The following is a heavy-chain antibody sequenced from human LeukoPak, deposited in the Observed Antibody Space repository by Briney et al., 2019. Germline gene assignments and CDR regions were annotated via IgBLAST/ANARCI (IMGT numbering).Heavy chain of an antibody. CDR2: ISWNSGSI. Sequence: GGSLRLSCAASGFTFDDYAMHWIRQAPGKGLEWVSGISWNSGSIGYADSVKGRFTISRDNAKNSLYLQMNSLRAEDTALYYCAKEGNTAIDYWGQGTLVTVSS. V-gene: IGHV3-9*01. D-gene: IGHD5-18*01. J-gene: IGHJ4*02. CDR3: AKEGNTAIDY. CDR1: GFTFDDYA.